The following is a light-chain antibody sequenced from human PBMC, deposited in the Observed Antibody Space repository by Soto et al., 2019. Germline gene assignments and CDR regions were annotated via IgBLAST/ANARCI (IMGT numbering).Light chain of an antibody. V-gene: IGKV3-15*01. J-gene: IGKJ1*01. CDR1: QSVSGN. CDR2: GAS. CDR3: QQYNNWPPT. Sequence: VMTQSPVTLSLSPGESATLSCRASQSVSGNLAWSQQKPGQPPRLLIFGASTRATGVPARFSGSGSGTEFTLTISSLQSEDFAIYYCQQYNNWPPTFGQGTKVEIK.